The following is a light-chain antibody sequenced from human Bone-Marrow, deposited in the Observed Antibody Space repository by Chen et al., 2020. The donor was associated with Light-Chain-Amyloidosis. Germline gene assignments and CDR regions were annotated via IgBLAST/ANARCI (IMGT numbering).Light chain of an antibody. CDR3: QVWDRSSDRPV. Sequence: SYVLTQPSSVSVAPGQTATIACGGNNIGSTSVHWYQQTPGQAPLLVVYDDSDRPLGIPERLSGSNSGNTATLTVSRVEAGDEADYYCQVWDRSSDRPVFGGGTKLPVL. CDR2: DDS. J-gene: IGLJ3*02. V-gene: IGLV3-21*02. CDR1: NIGSTS.